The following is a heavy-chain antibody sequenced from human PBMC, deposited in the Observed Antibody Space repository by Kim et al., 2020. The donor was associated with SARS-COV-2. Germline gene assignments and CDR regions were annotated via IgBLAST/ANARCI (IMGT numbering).Heavy chain of an antibody. CDR2: IRSKANSYAT. CDR1: GFTFSGSA. J-gene: IGHJ4*02. Sequence: GGSLRLSCAASGFTFSGSAMHWVRQASGQGLEWVVRIRSKANSYATAYAASVKGRFTISRDDSKNTAYLQMNSLKTEDTDVYYCMVITFGGVIVTTLWGQGTLVTVSS. CDR3: MVITFGGVIVTTL. D-gene: IGHD3-16*02. V-gene: IGHV3-73*01.